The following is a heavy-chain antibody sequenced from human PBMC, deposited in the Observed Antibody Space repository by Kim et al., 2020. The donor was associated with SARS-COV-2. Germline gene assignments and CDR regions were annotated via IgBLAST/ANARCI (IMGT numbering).Heavy chain of an antibody. Sequence: GGSLRLSCAASAFTFSSYAMSWVRQAPGKGLEWVSTISASGGSTYYADSVKGRFTISRDNSKNTLYLQMNSLRAEDTAVYYCAKDVTYYDILTVYPDAFDIWGQGTMVTVSS. V-gene: IGHV3-23*01. J-gene: IGHJ3*02. CDR1: AFTFSSYA. CDR2: ISASGGST. D-gene: IGHD3-9*01. CDR3: AKDVTYYDILTVYPDAFDI.